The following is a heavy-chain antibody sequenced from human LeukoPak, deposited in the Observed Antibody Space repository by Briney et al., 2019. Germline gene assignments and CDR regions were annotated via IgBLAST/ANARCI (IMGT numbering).Heavy chain of an antibody. CDR1: GFTFDDYT. V-gene: IGHV3-43*01. CDR3: LATHFDY. CDR2: ISWDGGST. Sequence: GGSLRLSCAASGFTFDDYTMHWVRQAPGKGLEWVSLISWDGGSTYYADSVKGRFTISRDNAKNSLYLQMNSLRAEDTAVYYCLATHFDYWGQGTLVTVSS. D-gene: IGHD2-15*01. J-gene: IGHJ4*02.